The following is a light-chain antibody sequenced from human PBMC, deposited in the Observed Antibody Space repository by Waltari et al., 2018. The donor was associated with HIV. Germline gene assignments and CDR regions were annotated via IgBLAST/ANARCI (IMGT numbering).Light chain of an antibody. CDR3: QQYSDWPPVT. V-gene: IGKV3-15*01. Sequence: ERVMTQSPDTLSVSPGERATLSCRASESVSDNLAWYQQKPGQAPRLLIYDASTRATGIPARFSGSGSETEFTLTISSLQSEDFAVYYCQQYSDWPPVTFGGGTKVEIK. CDR2: DAS. J-gene: IGKJ4*01. CDR1: ESVSDN.